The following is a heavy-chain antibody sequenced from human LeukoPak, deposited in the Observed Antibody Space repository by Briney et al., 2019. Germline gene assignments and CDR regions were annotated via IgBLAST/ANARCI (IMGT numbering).Heavy chain of an antibody. CDR3: ARHGQKSSGSYYDYFDY. CDR2: IYYSGST. Sequence: SETLSLTCTVSGCSFSSYYWSWIRQPPGKGLEWIGYIYYSGSTNYNPSLKSRVTIAVDTSKNQFSLKLSSVTAADTAVYYCARHGQKSSGSYYDYFDYWGQGTLVTVSS. J-gene: IGHJ4*02. D-gene: IGHD1-26*01. CDR1: GCSFSSYY. V-gene: IGHV4-59*08.